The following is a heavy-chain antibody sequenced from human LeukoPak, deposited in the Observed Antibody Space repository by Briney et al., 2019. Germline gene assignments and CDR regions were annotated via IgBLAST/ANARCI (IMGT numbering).Heavy chain of an antibody. J-gene: IGHJ3*02. CDR1: GGSISSSSHY. Sequence: SETLSLTCTVSGGSISSSSHYWGWIRQPPGKDLEWIGNIYYSGSTYYNPSFKSRVTISVDTSKNQFSLKLSSVTAADTAVYYCARDWLPYYYDSSGYSVHAFDIWGQGTMVTVSS. CDR2: IYYSGST. D-gene: IGHD3-22*01. CDR3: ARDWLPYYYDSSGYSVHAFDI. V-gene: IGHV4-39*07.